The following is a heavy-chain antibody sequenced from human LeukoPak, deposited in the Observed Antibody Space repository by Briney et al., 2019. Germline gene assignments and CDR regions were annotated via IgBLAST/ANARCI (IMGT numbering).Heavy chain of an antibody. CDR3: ARSLYCSSTSCYRLDP. D-gene: IGHD2-2*02. CDR1: GGTFSSYA. J-gene: IGHJ5*02. CDR2: INPNSGGT. V-gene: IGHV1-2*02. Sequence: GASVKVSCKASGGTFSSYAISWVRQAPGQGLEWMGWINPNSGGTNYAQKFQGRVTMTGDTSISTAYMELSRLRSDDTAVYYCARSLYCSSTSCYRLDPWGQGTLVTVSS.